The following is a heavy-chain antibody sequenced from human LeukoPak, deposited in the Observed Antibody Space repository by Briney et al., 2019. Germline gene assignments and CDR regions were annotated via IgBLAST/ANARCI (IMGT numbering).Heavy chain of an antibody. CDR1: GSISGYY. V-gene: IGHV4-4*09. CDR2: IYTSGST. J-gene: IGHJ3*02. CDR3: ARQKCTSTSCLTKNAFDI. Sequence: PETLSLTCTVSGSISGYYWSWIRQPPGKGLEWIGYIYTSGSTNHNPSLESRVTISVDTSKNQFSLDLSSVTAADTAVYYCARQKCTSTSCLTKNAFDIWGQGTMVTVSS. D-gene: IGHD2-2*01.